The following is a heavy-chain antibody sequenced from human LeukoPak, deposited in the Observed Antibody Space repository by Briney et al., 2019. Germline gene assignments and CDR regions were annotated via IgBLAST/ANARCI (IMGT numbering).Heavy chain of an antibody. Sequence: SVKVSCKASGGTFSSYAISWVRQAPGQGLEWMGGIIPIFGTANYAQKFQGRVTITADESTSTAYMELSSLRSEDTAVYYCASLEYYYDSSGYLGYWGLGTLVTVSS. D-gene: IGHD3-22*01. V-gene: IGHV1-69*13. CDR1: GGTFSSYA. J-gene: IGHJ4*02. CDR2: IIPIFGTA. CDR3: ASLEYYYDSSGYLGY.